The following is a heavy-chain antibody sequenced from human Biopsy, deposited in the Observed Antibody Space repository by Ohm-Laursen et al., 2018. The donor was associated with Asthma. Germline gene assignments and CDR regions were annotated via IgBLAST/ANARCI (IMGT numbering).Heavy chain of an antibody. CDR3: ARAVSSSSYWYFDL. J-gene: IGHJ2*01. D-gene: IGHD6-6*01. CDR2: IYYRGRT. CDR1: GDAMSTSGSY. V-gene: IGHV4-39*02. Sequence: SETLSLTCIVSGDAMSTSGSYWGWIRQSPGKGLEWIGSIYYRGRTYYNPSLEGRVTISADTSKNHFSLKVTSVTAADTAVYYCARAVSSSSYWYFDLWGRGDLVTVSS.